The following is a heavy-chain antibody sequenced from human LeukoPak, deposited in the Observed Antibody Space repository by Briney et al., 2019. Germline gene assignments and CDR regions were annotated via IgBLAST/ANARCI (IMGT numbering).Heavy chain of an antibody. Sequence: GGSLRLSCAASDFSVNNNYVDWVRQAPGKGLEWVSCMDNFGIKRYADSVQGRFTVSRDSARDMVFLQMNGLRVEDTAVYYCAGGKYYGLGTRPGYLGYWGLGTMVTVSS. CDR2: MDNFGIK. CDR1: DFSVNNNY. CDR3: AGGKYYGLGTRPGYLGY. V-gene: IGHV3-53*01. J-gene: IGHJ4*02. D-gene: IGHD3-10*01.